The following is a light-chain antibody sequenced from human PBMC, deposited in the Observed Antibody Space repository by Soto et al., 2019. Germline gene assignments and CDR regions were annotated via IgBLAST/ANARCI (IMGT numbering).Light chain of an antibody. Sequence: QSALTQPRSVSRSPGQSVAISCTGTSSYVGAYNYVSWYQQHPGKAPKLMIYDVDKRPSGVPDRFSGSKSGNTASLTISGLQADDEADYYCCSYADTYVELGGGTKVTVL. V-gene: IGLV2-11*01. J-gene: IGLJ2*01. CDR3: CSYADTYVE. CDR1: SSYVGAYNY. CDR2: DVD.